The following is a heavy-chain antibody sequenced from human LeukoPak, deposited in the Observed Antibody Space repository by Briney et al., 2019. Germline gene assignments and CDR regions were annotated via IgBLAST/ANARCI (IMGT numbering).Heavy chain of an antibody. CDR3: AREPTMIVVTAGYYYYYGMDV. Sequence: GRSLRPSCAASGLTFSSHEMNWVRQAPGKWREWVSYISSSGSTIYYADSVKGRFTISRDNAKNSMYLQMNSLRAEDTAVYYCAREPTMIVVTAGYYYYYGMDVWGQGTTVTVSS. J-gene: IGHJ6*02. CDR1: GLTFSSHE. V-gene: IGHV3-48*03. D-gene: IGHD3-22*01. CDR2: ISSSGSTI.